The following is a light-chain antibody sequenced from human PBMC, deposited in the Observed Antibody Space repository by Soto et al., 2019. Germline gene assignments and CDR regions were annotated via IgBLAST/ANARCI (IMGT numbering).Light chain of an antibody. CDR1: QGINIF. Sequence: DIQLTQSPSFLSASVGDRVTITCGASQGINIFLAWFQQKPGKAPNLLISAASTLQSGVPSRFSGSGSETEFTLTITSLQPEDSATYYCQQRNSYPRTFGQGTKVDIK. CDR2: AAS. V-gene: IGKV1-9*01. CDR3: QQRNSYPRT. J-gene: IGKJ2*01.